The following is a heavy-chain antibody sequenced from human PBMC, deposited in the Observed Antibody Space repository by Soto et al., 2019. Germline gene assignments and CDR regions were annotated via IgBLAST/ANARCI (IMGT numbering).Heavy chain of an antibody. CDR1: GYTFTSYY. CDR3: ARSIVVVTALDY. Sequence: ASVKVSCKASGYTFTSYYINWVRQATGQGLEWMGWMNPNSGNTGYAQKFQGRVTITRDTSASTAYMELSSLRSEDTAVYYCARSIVVVTALDYWGQGTLVTVSS. V-gene: IGHV1-8*01. D-gene: IGHD2-21*02. CDR2: MNPNSGNT. J-gene: IGHJ4*02.